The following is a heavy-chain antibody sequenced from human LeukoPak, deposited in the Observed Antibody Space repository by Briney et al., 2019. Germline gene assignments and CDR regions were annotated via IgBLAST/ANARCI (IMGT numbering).Heavy chain of an antibody. D-gene: IGHD2-8*01. CDR2: LSRAGETT. J-gene: IGHJ4*02. Sequence: PGGSPRLSLTGSGFPFNMFAMNWLRQAPGKGLDWVSWLSRAGETTNYADSVKGRFTVSRDTSKNMVFLQMNDLRPEDPAVYYCAKEQRIRHCSEGVCMEGYYFDYWGQGSLVTVSS. CDR1: GFPFNMFA. V-gene: IGHV3-23*01. CDR3: AKEQRIRHCSEGVCMEGYYFDY.